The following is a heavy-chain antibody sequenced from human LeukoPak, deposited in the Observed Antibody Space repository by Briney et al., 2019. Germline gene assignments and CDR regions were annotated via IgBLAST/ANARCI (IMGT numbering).Heavy chain of an antibody. Sequence: SETLSLTCTVSDYSISSGYYWGWIRQPPGKGLEWIGSIYHSGSTYYNPSLKSRVTISVDTSKNQFSLKLSSVTAADTAVYYCARGTSGAAYYYYYYMDVWGKGTTVTVSS. CDR2: IYHSGST. V-gene: IGHV4-38-2*02. CDR1: DYSISSGYY. D-gene: IGHD7-27*01. CDR3: ARGTSGAAYYYYYYMDV. J-gene: IGHJ6*03.